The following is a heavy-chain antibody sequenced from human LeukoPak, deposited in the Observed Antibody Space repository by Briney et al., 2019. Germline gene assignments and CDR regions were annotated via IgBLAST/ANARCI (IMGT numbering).Heavy chain of an antibody. D-gene: IGHD2-2*01. CDR2: IYYSGST. CDR3: ARSSVVPAAMAFDI. CDR1: GGSISSYY. V-gene: IGHV4-59*01. J-gene: IGHJ3*02. Sequence: SSETLSLTCTVSGGSISSYYWSWIRQPPGKGLEWIGYIYYSGSTNYNTSLKCRVTISVDTSKNQFSLKLSSVTAADTAVYYCARSSVVPAAMAFDIWGQGTMVTVSS.